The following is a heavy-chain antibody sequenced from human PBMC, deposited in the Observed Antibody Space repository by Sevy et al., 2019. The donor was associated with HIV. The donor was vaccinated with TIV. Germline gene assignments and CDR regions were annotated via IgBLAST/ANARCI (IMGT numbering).Heavy chain of an antibody. D-gene: IGHD6-19*01. Sequence: GGSLRLSCAASGFTFSNHGMHWVRQAPGKGLEWVTMISYDANNKHYTDSVKGRFTIPRDNSKNTLYLQMNSLRAEDTAIYYCAKDLYSSGWYNYFDPWGQGTLVTVSS. CDR3: AKDLYSSGWYNYFDP. V-gene: IGHV3-30*18. J-gene: IGHJ5*02. CDR1: GFTFSNHG. CDR2: ISYDANNK.